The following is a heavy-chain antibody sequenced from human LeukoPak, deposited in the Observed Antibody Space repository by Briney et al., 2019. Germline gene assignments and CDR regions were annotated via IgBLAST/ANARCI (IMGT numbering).Heavy chain of an antibody. CDR3: ASLTSTSPEDY. Sequence: GGFLRLSCAASGFTFTNFWMHWVRQAPGKGLEWVSRITTDGSSTRYADSVKGRFTISRDNAKNTVYLQMNSLRAEDTTMYYCASLTSTSPEDYWGQGTLVTVSS. CDR1: GFTFTNFW. CDR2: ITTDGSST. V-gene: IGHV3-74*01. D-gene: IGHD2-2*01. J-gene: IGHJ4*02.